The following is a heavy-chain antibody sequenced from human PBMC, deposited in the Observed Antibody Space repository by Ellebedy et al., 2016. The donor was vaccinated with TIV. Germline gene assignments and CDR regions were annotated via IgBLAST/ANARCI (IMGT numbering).Heavy chain of an antibody. J-gene: IGHJ6*03. CDR3: VAGGTIFGVVTPYYYYYYMDV. D-gene: IGHD3-3*01. Sequence: ASVKVSCXASGYTFTGYYMHWVRQAPGQGLEWMGWINPNSGGTNYAQKFQGRVTMTRDTPISTAYMELSRLRSDDTAVYYCVAGGTIFGVVTPYYYYYYMDVWGKGTTVTVSS. V-gene: IGHV1-2*02. CDR2: INPNSGGT. CDR1: GYTFTGYY.